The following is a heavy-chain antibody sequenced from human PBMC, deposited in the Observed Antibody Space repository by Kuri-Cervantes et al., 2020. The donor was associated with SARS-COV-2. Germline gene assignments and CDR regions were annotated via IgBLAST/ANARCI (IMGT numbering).Heavy chain of an antibody. D-gene: IGHD3-22*01. CDR1: GYTFTSYD. J-gene: IGHJ4*02. Sequence: ASVKVSCKASGYTFTSYDINWVRQAPGQGLEWMGWSSAYNGNTNYAQKLQGRVTMTTDTSTSTAYMELRSLRSDDTAVYYCARVGYDSSGYYPHFDYWGQGTLVTVSS. CDR2: SSAYNGNT. CDR3: ARVGYDSSGYYPHFDY. V-gene: IGHV1-18*01.